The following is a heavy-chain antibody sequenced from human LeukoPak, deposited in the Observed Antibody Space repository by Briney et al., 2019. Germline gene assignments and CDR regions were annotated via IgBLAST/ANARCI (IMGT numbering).Heavy chain of an antibody. Sequence: ASVKVSCKASGGTFSSYAISWVRQAAGQGLEWMGWMRPGSGNTGYAESSQGRITLTRDTSTNTAFMELSSLTSEDTAVYYCARGYYYYYMDVWGKGTTVTVSS. J-gene: IGHJ6*03. CDR1: GGTFSSYA. V-gene: IGHV1-8*02. CDR3: ARGYYYYYMDV. CDR2: MRPGSGNT.